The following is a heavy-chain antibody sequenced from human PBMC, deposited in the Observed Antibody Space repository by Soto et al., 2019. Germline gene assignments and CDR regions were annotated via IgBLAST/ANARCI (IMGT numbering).Heavy chain of an antibody. CDR2: ISSSSSYI. CDR3: ARDLATVARDDYGMDV. J-gene: IGHJ6*02. D-gene: IGHD4-17*01. V-gene: IGHV3-21*01. Sequence: EVQLVESGGGLVKPGGSLRLSCAASGFTFSSYSMNWVRQAPGKGLEWVSSISSSSSYIYYADSVKGRFTISRDNAKNSLYLQMNSLRAEDTAVYYCARDLATVARDDYGMDVWGQGTTVTVSS. CDR1: GFTFSSYS.